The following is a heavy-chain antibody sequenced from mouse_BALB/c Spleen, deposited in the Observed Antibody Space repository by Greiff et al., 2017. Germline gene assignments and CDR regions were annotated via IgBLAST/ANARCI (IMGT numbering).Heavy chain of an antibody. CDR1: GFTFSSYG. CDR3: ARRGSSYDGRFFDV. J-gene: IGHJ1*01. CDR2: ISSGGSYT. Sequence: EVKVVESGGDLVKPGGSLKLSCAASGFTFSSYGMSWVRQTPDKRLEWVATISSGGSYTYYPDSVKGRFTISRDNAKNTLYLQMSSLKSEDTAMYYCARRGSSYDGRFFDVWGAGTTVTVSS. V-gene: IGHV5-6*02. D-gene: IGHD2-3*01.